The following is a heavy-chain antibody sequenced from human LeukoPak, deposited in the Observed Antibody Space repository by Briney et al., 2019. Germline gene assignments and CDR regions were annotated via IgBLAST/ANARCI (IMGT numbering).Heavy chain of an antibody. CDR1: GYSLGTNYY. CDR3: ARYDSRGSASTQSDY. J-gene: IGHJ4*02. V-gene: IGHV4-38-2*01. CDR2: IFQSGTV. Sequence: EPSEALPLPCAVSGYSLGTNYYWGWIRQSPVTGLEWIGRIFQSGTVSYNPFLKSRVTMSVDTSKNQCSLHLTSVAAADTAVYYCARYDSRGSASTQSDYWGQGILVTVSS. D-gene: IGHD3-16*01.